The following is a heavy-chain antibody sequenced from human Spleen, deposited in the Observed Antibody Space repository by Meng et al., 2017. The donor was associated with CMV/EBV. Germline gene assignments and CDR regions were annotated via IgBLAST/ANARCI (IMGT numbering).Heavy chain of an antibody. D-gene: IGHD3-3*01. CDR1: GGSFSGYY. J-gene: IGHJ4*02. V-gene: IGHV4-34*01. Sequence: QGQVQQWGAGLLQPSETLSLTCAGYGGSFSGYYWSWIRQPPGKGLEWIGEINHSGSTNYNPSLKSRVTISVDTSKNQFSLKLSSVTAADTAVYYCARGQSTHTRRSGYDNDYWGQGTLVTVSS. CDR3: ARGQSTHTRRSGYDNDY. CDR2: INHSGST.